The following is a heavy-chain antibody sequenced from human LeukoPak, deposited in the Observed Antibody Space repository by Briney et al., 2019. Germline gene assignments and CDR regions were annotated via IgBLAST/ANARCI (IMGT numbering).Heavy chain of an antibody. J-gene: IGHJ5*02. CDR1: GGSFSGYY. V-gene: IGHV4-34*01. D-gene: IGHD2-2*01. CDR2: INHSGST. Sequence: SETLSLTCAVYGGSFSGYYWSWIRQPPGRGLDGIGEINHSGSTNYNPCRKSRGTISVDTSKNQFSLKLSSVTAAYTAVYYCGCYGYCSSTSCRDRPHNWFDPWGQGPLVPVSS. CDR3: GCYGYCSSTSCRDRPHNWFDP.